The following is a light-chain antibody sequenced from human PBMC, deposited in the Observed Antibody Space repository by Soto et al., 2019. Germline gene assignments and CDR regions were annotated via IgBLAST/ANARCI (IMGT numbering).Light chain of an antibody. V-gene: IGKV3-15*01. J-gene: IGKJ5*01. Sequence: EIVLTQSPATLSLSPGERATLSCRASQSVSSYLAWYQQKPGQAPRLLNSGASTRATGIPARFSGSGSETEFTLTISSLQSEDFGAYYCQQYHKWPPITFGQGTRLEIK. CDR2: GAS. CDR3: QQYHKWPPIT. CDR1: QSVSSY.